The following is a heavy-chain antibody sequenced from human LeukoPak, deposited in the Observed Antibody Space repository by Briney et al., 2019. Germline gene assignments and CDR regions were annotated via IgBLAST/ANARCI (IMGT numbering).Heavy chain of an antibody. CDR1: GFTLSSYD. Sequence: GGSLSLSCAASGFTLSSYDMYWIRQAPGKGPEYVSAIIIGGSPFYADSVEGRSTISRDNSKNTLYLQMGSLTAEDMAVYYCSRGHGDYWGQGTLVTVSS. CDR3: SRGHGDY. J-gene: IGHJ4*02. CDR2: IIIGGSP. V-gene: IGHV3-64*02.